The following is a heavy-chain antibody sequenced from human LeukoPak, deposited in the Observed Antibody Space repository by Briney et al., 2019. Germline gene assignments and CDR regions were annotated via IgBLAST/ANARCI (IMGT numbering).Heavy chain of an antibody. Sequence: PGGSLRLSCAASGFTFSRSWMSWVRQAPGKGLEWVANINQDGSQKYYVDSVKGRFTISRDNAKNSMYMQMNSMRAEDTAVYYCVAFGGWGQGTLVTVSS. J-gene: IGHJ4*02. CDR2: INQDGSQK. CDR3: VAFGG. CDR1: GFTFSRSW. V-gene: IGHV3-7*01. D-gene: IGHD3-16*01.